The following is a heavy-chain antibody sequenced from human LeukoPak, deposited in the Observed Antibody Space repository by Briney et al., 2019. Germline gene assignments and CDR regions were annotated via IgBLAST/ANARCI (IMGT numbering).Heavy chain of an antibody. J-gene: IGHJ5*02. D-gene: IGHD3-16*02. CDR1: GGSISSYY. V-gene: IGHV4-4*07. Sequence: SETLSLTCTVSGGSISSYYWSWIRQPAGKGLEWTGRIYTSGSTNYNPSLKSRVTMSVDTSKNQFSLKLSSVTAADTAVYYCAREPTDYVWGSYRPPHFNWFDPWGQGTLVTVSS. CDR3: AREPTDYVWGSYRPPHFNWFDP. CDR2: IYTSGST.